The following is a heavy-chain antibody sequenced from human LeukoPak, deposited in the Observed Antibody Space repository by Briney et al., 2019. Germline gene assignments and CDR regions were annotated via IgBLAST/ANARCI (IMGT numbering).Heavy chain of an antibody. V-gene: IGHV3-48*02. CDR3: ARARTGDY. CDR2: ISSSTGTI. CDR1: GFTFSSYS. D-gene: IGHD1-14*01. J-gene: IGHJ4*02. Sequence: GGSLRLSCVASGFTFSSYSMNWVRQAPGKGLEWVSYISSSTGTIYYADSVKGRFTISRDSAKNSLNLQMDSLRDDDTAVYYCARARTGDYWGQGTLVTVSS.